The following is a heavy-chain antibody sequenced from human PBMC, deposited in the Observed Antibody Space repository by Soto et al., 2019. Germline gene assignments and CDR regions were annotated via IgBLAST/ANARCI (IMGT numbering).Heavy chain of an antibody. CDR3: ARESEDLTSNFDY. V-gene: IGHV3-21*06. Sequence: GGSLRLSCAASGFTFSSYEMNWVRQAPGKGLEWVSSISSTTNYIYYGDSMKGRFTISRDNAKNSLYLEMNSLRAEDTAVYYCARESEDLTSNFDYWGQGTLVTVSS. CDR1: GFTFSSYE. CDR2: ISSTTNYI. J-gene: IGHJ4*02.